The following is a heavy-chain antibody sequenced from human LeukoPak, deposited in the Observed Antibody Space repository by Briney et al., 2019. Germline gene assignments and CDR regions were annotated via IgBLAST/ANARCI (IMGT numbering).Heavy chain of an antibody. CDR2: IYYSGST. V-gene: IGHV4-59*01. J-gene: IGHJ4*02. Sequence: SETLSLTCTVSGGSISSYYWSWIRQPPGRGLDLIGSIYYSGSTNYNPSLKSRVTISVDTSKNQFSLKLSSVTAADTAVYYCASWVYDSSGYYFDYWGQGTLVTVSS. CDR3: ASWVYDSSGYYFDY. D-gene: IGHD3-22*01. CDR1: GGSISSYY.